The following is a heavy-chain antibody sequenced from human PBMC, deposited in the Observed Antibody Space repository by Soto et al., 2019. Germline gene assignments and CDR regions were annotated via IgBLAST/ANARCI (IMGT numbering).Heavy chain of an antibody. CDR2: ISAYNGNT. Sequence: SVKVSCPASGYTFTSYGISWVRQAPGQGLEWMGWISAYNGNTNYAQKLQGRVTMTTDTSTSTAYMELRSLRSDDTAVYYCARGVYYDRSGDSNYYYYGLDGSGQGYTVTVYS. V-gene: IGHV1-18*04. J-gene: IGHJ6*02. CDR3: ARGVYYDRSGDSNYYYYGLDG. D-gene: IGHD3-22*01. CDR1: GYTFTSYG.